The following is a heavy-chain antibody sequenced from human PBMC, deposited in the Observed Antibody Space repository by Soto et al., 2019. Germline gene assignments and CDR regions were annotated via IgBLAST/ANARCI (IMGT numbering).Heavy chain of an antibody. CDR2: ISWNSGSI. D-gene: IGHD6-19*01. Sequence: EVQLVESGGGLVQPGRSLRLSCAASGFTFDDYAMHWVRQAPGKGLEWVSGISWNSGSIGYADSGKGRFTISRDNAKNSLYLQMNSLRAEDTALYYCAKDSWRAVAGNVLAEYFQHWGQGTLVTVSS. CDR3: AKDSWRAVAGNVLAEYFQH. CDR1: GFTFDDYA. J-gene: IGHJ1*01. V-gene: IGHV3-9*01.